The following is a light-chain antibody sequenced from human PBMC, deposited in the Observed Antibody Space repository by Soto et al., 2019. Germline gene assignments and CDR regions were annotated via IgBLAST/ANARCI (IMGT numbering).Light chain of an antibody. V-gene: IGKV1-33*01. CDR1: QDIKNY. J-gene: IGKJ4*01. CDR3: QQYENLPLT. Sequence: DTQMTQSPSSLSASVGDRVTTTCQASQDIKNYLNWYLQKPRKAPKLLIYDASNLERGVPSRFSGSGAGTEYSLTISSLQPEDNGTYYCQQYENLPLTFGGGTKVDIK. CDR2: DAS.